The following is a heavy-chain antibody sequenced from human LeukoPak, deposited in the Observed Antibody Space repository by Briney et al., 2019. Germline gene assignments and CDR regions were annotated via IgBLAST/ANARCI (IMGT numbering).Heavy chain of an antibody. Sequence: SQTLSLTCAISGDSVSTNSGAWNCIRQSPSRGLEWLGRTYYRSKWYNDYAVAVKSRVRINPDTSKTQFSLQLNSVTPADTAVYYCARDPDSTGWFGFDYWGQGTLVTVSS. CDR2: TYYRSKWYN. V-gene: IGHV6-1*01. CDR1: GDSVSTNSGA. CDR3: ARDPDSTGWFGFDY. D-gene: IGHD6-19*01. J-gene: IGHJ4*02.